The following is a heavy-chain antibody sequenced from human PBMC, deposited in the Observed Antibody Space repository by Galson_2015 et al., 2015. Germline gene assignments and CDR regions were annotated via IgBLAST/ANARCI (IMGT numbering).Heavy chain of an antibody. D-gene: IGHD2-2*01. Sequence: SVKVSCKASGYTFTSYGVTWVRQAPGQGLEWMGWISGYSDHSHYAQTFQGRVTMTTDTSTSTAYMELRSLRVDDTAVYYCARDWTYCSTASCSYNWFDPWGQGTLVTVSS. V-gene: IGHV1-18*01. CDR3: ARDWTYCSTASCSYNWFDP. J-gene: IGHJ5*02. CDR2: ISGYSDHS. CDR1: GYTFTSYG.